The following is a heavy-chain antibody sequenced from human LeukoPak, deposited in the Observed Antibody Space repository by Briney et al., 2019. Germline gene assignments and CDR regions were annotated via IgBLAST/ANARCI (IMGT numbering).Heavy chain of an antibody. V-gene: IGHV3-66*02. CDR3: ARGSSSPRDYYYYMDV. Sequence: GGSLRLSCAASGFTVSSNYMSWVRQAPGKGLEWVSVIYSGGSTYYADSVKGRFTISRDNSKNTLYLQMNSLRAEDTAVHYCARGSSSPRDYYYYMDVWGKGTTVTVSS. J-gene: IGHJ6*03. CDR1: GFTVSSNY. CDR2: IYSGGST. D-gene: IGHD6-13*01.